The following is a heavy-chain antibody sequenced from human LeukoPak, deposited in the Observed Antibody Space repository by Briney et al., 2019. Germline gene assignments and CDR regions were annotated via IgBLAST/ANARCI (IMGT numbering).Heavy chain of an antibody. J-gene: IGHJ6*02. CDR3: ARGRAVVVPAASMDV. CDR2: ISSSSSYI. D-gene: IGHD2-2*01. CDR1: RLTFSNYS. V-gene: IGHV3-21*01. Sequence: GGSLRLSCAASRLTFSNYSMNWVRQAPGKGLEWVSSISSSSSYIYYADSVKGRFTISRDNAKNSLYLQMNSLRAEDTAVYYCARGRAVVVPAASMDVWGQGTTVTVSS.